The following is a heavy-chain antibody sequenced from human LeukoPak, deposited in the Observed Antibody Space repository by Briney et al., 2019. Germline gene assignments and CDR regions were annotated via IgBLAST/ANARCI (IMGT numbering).Heavy chain of an antibody. J-gene: IGHJ4*02. Sequence: GESLKISCKGSGYSFTSYWISWVRQMPGKGLEWMGRIGPSDSYTNYSPSFQGHVTISADKSISTAYLQWSSLKASDTAMYYCARRRSSSSWQFPFDYWGQGTLVTVSS. CDR1: GYSFTSYW. V-gene: IGHV5-10-1*01. D-gene: IGHD6-13*01. CDR3: ARRRSSSSWQFPFDY. CDR2: IGPSDSYT.